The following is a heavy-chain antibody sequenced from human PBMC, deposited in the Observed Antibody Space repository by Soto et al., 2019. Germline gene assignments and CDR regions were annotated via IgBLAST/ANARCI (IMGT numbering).Heavy chain of an antibody. CDR2: STNKRNSYAT. CDR1: GFTFSDHY. CDR3: ARGFHSFDI. J-gene: IGHJ3*02. V-gene: IGHV3-72*01. Sequence: EVQLVESGGGLVQPGGSLRLSCAVSGFTFSDHYMDWVRQAPGKGLEWVGRSTNKRNSYATQYAASVRGRFTISRDESKSSLYLQMNSLKTEDTALYYCARGFHSFDIWGQGTMVTVS.